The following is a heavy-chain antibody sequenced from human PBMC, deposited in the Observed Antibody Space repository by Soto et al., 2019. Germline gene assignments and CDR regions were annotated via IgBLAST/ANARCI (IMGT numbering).Heavy chain of an antibody. CDR2: IYPGDSDT. Sequence: PGESLKISCKGSGYSFTSYWIGWVGQMPGKGLEWMGIIYPGDSDTRYSPSFQGQVTISADKSISTAYLQWSSLKASDTAMYYCARHLDDSSGYYFNWFDPWGQGTLVTGSS. J-gene: IGHJ5*02. CDR3: ARHLDDSSGYYFNWFDP. V-gene: IGHV5-51*01. CDR1: GYSFTSYW. D-gene: IGHD3-22*01.